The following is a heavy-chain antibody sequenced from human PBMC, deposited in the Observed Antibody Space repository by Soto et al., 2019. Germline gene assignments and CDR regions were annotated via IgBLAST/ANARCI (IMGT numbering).Heavy chain of an antibody. D-gene: IGHD3-3*01. Sequence: GGSLRLSCAASGFTFSSYWMSWVRQAPGKGLEWVANIKQDGSEKYYVDSVKGRFTLSRDNAKNSLYLQMNSLRAEDTAVYYCARGRGAYYDFWSGPTVNYFDYWGQGTLVTVSS. CDR1: GFTFSSYW. J-gene: IGHJ4*02. CDR3: ARGRGAYYDFWSGPTVNYFDY. V-gene: IGHV3-7*01. CDR2: IKQDGSEK.